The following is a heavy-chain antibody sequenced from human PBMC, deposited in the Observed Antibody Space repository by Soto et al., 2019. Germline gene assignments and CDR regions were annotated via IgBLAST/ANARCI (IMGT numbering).Heavy chain of an antibody. Sequence: GGSLRLSCAASGFTFSSYGMHWVRQAPGKGLEWVAVISYDGSNKYYADSVKGRFTISRDNSKNTLYLQMNSLRAEDTAVYYCEKDRILYGVKYYFDYWGQGTLVTVSS. CDR2: ISYDGSNK. D-gene: IGHD4-17*01. CDR1: GFTFSSYG. J-gene: IGHJ4*02. CDR3: EKDRILYGVKYYFDY. V-gene: IGHV3-30*18.